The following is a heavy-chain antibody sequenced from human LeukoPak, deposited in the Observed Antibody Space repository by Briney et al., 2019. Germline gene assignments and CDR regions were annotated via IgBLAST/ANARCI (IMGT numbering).Heavy chain of an antibody. CDR3: ARDWIPAATVGAHYNWFDP. Sequence: LETLSLTCTVSGGSISTSNWWTWVRQPPGKGLEWIGEIYHSGTTNYNPSLKSRVTISVDKSKNQFSLKLHSVTAADTAVYYCARDWIPAATVGAHYNWFDPWGQGTLVTVSS. CDR2: IYHSGTT. CDR1: GGSISTSNW. J-gene: IGHJ5*02. V-gene: IGHV4-4*02. D-gene: IGHD2-2*01.